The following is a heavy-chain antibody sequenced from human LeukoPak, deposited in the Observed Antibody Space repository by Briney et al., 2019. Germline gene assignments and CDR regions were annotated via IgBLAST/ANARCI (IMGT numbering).Heavy chain of an antibody. Sequence: GGSLRLSCAASGFPFSSYSMNWVRQAPGKGLEWVSSISSSSSYIYYADSVKGRFTISRDNSKNTLYLQMNSLRAEDTAVYYCAKDPGAPAIGFYWGQGTLVTVSS. CDR2: ISSSSSYI. V-gene: IGHV3-21*01. CDR3: AKDPGAPAIGFY. D-gene: IGHD2-2*02. J-gene: IGHJ4*02. CDR1: GFPFSSYS.